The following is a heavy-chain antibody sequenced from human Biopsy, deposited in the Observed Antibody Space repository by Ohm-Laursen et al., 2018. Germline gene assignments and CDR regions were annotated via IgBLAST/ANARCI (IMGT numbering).Heavy chain of an antibody. Sequence: GTLSLTCTVSGDSINNYYWAWIRQPPGKGLEWIGSMHNSGSTYYNPSLKSRVTISIDASKNQFSLKLSSVTAADTAGYYCARGQALKSFDYWGQGTLVTVSS. CDR3: ARGQALKSFDY. V-gene: IGHV4-39*01. CDR1: GDSINNYY. CDR2: MHNSGST. J-gene: IGHJ4*02.